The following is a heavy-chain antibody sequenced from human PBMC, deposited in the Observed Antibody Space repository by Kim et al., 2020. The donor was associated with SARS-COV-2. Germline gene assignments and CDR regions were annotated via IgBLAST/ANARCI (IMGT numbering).Heavy chain of an antibody. V-gene: IGHV4-34*01. CDR3: ARGMLLLWFGELPYYYYGMDV. CDR2: INHSGST. D-gene: IGHD3-10*01. J-gene: IGHJ6*02. CDR1: GGSFSGYY. Sequence: SETLSLTCAVYGGSFSGYYWSWIRQPPGKGLEWIGEINHSGSTNYNPSLKSRVTISVDTSKNQFSLKLSSVTAADTAVYYCARGMLLLWFGELPYYYYGMDVWGQGTTVTVSS.